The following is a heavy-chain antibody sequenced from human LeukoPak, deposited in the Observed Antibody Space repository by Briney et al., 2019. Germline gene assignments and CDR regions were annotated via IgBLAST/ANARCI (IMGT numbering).Heavy chain of an antibody. CDR2: INPNSGGT. CDR3: ARNLKVYYGSGSYYGY. D-gene: IGHD3-10*01. J-gene: IGHJ4*02. CDR1: GYTFTGYY. V-gene: IGHV1-2*02. Sequence: ASVKVSCKASGYTFTGYYMHWVRQAPGQGLEWMGWINPNSGGTNYAQKFQGRVTTTRDTSISTAYMELSRLRSDDTAVYYCARNLKVYYGSGSYYGYWGQGTLVTVSS.